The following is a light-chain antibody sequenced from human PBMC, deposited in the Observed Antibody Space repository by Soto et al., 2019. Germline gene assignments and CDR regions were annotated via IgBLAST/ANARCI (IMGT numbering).Light chain of an antibody. J-gene: IGKJ1*01. CDR2: EVS. CDR1: QSLVYSDGNTY. V-gene: IGKV2-30*01. Sequence: DVDMTQSPLSLPVTLGQPASISCRSSQSLVYSDGNTYLNWFQQRPGQSPRRLIYEVSNRESGVPERFSGRGSGTDFTLKISRVEAEDVRVYYCMQGTHWPWTFGQGTKVEIK. CDR3: MQGTHWPWT.